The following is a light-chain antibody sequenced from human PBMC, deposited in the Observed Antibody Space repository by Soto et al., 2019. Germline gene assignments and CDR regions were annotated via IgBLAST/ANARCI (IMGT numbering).Light chain of an antibody. CDR1: QSVSSN. CDR2: GAS. J-gene: IGKJ1*01. V-gene: IGKV3-15*01. CDR3: QQYNKWPPWT. Sequence: EIVMTQSPATLSVSPGERATLSCRASQSVSSNLAWYQQKPGQAPTLLIYGASTRATVIPARFSGSGSGTEFTLTISSLQSEDFAVYYCQQYNKWPPWTFGQGTKVEIK.